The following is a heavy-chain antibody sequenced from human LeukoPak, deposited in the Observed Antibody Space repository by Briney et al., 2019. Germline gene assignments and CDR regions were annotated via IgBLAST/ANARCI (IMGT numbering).Heavy chain of an antibody. J-gene: IGHJ3*02. CDR3: ARKTYDSSGLIPHPGVFDI. D-gene: IGHD3-22*01. CDR1: GGSISTSNW. CDR2: IYHSGST. V-gene: IGHV4-4*02. Sequence: SGTLSLTCAVSGGSISTSNWWSWVRQPPGKGLEWIGEIYHSGSTNYNPSLKSRVTILVEKSKNQFSLKLSSVTAADTAVYYCARKTYDSSGLIPHPGVFDIWGQGTMVTVSS.